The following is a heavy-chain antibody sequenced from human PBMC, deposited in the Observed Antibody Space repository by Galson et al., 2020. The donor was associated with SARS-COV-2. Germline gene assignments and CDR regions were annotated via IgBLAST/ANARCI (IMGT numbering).Heavy chain of an antibody. Sequence: GGSLRLSCAASGFTFSSYWMSWVRQAPGKGLEWVANIKQDGSEKYYVDSVKGRFTISRDNAKNSLYLQMNSLRAEDTAVYYCARKYSSSWYYFDYWGQGTLVTVSS. V-gene: IGHV3-7*01. CDR3: ARKYSSSWYYFDY. CDR1: GFTFSSYW. CDR2: IKQDGSEK. D-gene: IGHD6-13*01. J-gene: IGHJ4*02.